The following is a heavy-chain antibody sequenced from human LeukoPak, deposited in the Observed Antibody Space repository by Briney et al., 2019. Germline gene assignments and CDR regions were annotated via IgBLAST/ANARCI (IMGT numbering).Heavy chain of an antibody. CDR2: IIPIFGTA. CDR3: ARGLYGDYGYNWFDP. CDR1: GGTFSSYA. J-gene: IGHJ5*02. V-gene: IGHV1-69*13. D-gene: IGHD4-17*01. Sequence: SVKVSCKASGGTFSSYAISWVRQAPGQGLEWMGGIIPIFGTANYAQKFQGRVTITADESTSTAYMELSSLRSKDTAVYYCARGLYGDYGYNWFDPWGQGTLVTVSS.